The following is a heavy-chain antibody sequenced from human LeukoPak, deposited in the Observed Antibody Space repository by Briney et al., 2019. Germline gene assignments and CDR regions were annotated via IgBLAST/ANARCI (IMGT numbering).Heavy chain of an antibody. V-gene: IGHV1-46*01. D-gene: IGHD5-24*01. CDR3: ARGGTVEMATHFSY. J-gene: IGHJ4*02. CDR2: ISPSGGST. Sequence: ASVKVSCKAFGYTFTSNYMHWVRQAPGQGPEWMGVISPSGGSTTYAQKFQGRVTLTRDMSTSTDYLELSSLRSEDTAVYYCARGGTVEMATHFSYWGQGTLVTVSS. CDR1: GYTFTSNY.